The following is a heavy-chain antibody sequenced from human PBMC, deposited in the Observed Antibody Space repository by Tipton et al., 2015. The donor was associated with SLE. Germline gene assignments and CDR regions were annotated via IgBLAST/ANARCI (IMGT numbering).Heavy chain of an antibody. V-gene: IGHV4-31*03. CDR2: IYYSGRT. CDR1: GGSISSTSYY. Sequence: TLSLTCTVSGGSISSTSYYWGWIRQHPGKGLEWIGNIYYSGRTYYNPSLKSRISISADTSKNQFSLRLSSVTAADTAVYYCARKYYDSSGYNFFDYWGQGTLVTVSS. J-gene: IGHJ4*02. D-gene: IGHD3-22*01. CDR3: ARKYYDSSGYNFFDY.